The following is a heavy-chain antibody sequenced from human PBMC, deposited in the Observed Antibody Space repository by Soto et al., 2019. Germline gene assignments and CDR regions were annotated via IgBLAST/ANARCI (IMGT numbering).Heavy chain of an antibody. J-gene: IGHJ4*02. CDR3: AKSFVVATITPGY. D-gene: IGHD5-12*01. CDR1: GFTFSSYG. Sequence: GGSLRLSCAASGFTFSSYGMHWVRQAPGKGLEWVAVISYDGSNKYYADSVKGRFTISRDNSKNTLYLQMNSLRAEDTAVYYCAKSFVVATITPGYWGQGTLVTVSS. CDR2: ISYDGSNK. V-gene: IGHV3-30*18.